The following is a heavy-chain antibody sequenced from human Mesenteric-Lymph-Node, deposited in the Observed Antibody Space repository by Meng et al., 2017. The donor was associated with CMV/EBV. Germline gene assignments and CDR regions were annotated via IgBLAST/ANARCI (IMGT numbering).Heavy chain of an antibody. V-gene: IGHV3-52*01. Sequence: GESLKISCAASGFTFSSFWMHWVSQAPGKGLEWVADIKCDGSEKYYVESVQGRLTISRDNAKNSLYLQVNNLRAEDTAGYYCARDLQQRLVAGWFDPWGQGTLVTVSS. D-gene: IGHD2-8*02. CDR2: IKCDGSEK. J-gene: IGHJ5*02. CDR3: ARDLQQRLVAGWFDP. CDR1: GFTFSSFW.